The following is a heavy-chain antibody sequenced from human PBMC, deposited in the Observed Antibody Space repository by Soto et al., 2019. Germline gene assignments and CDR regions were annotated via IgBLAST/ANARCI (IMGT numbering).Heavy chain of an antibody. Sequence: QVQLVESGGGVVQPGRSLRLSCAASGFTFSSYGMHWVRQAPGKGLEWVAVIWYDGSNKYYADSVKGRFTISRDNSKNTLYLQMNSLRAEDTAVYYCARVQITHYYGMDVWGQGTTVTGSS. CDR3: ARVQITHYYGMDV. CDR2: IWYDGSNK. J-gene: IGHJ6*02. D-gene: IGHD3-10*01. CDR1: GFTFSSYG. V-gene: IGHV3-33*01.